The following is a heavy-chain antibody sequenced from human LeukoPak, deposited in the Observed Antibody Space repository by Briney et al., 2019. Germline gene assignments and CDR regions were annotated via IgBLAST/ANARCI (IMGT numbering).Heavy chain of an antibody. V-gene: IGHV3-30*04. D-gene: IGHD6-13*01. CDR1: GFTFSSYA. CDR3: ARSRYSNSCYDY. Sequence: GGSLRLSCAASGFTFSSYAMHWVRQAPGKGLEWVAVISYDGSNKYYADSVKGRFTISRDNSKNTLYLQMNSLRAEDTAVYYCARSRYSNSCYDYWGQGTLVTVSS. CDR2: ISYDGSNK. J-gene: IGHJ4*02.